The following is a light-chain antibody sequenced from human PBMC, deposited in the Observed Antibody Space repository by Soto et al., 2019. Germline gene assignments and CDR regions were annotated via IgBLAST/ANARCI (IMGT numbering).Light chain of an antibody. CDR3: QQYGSSPWT. CDR2: GAS. CDR1: QSVSSSY. Sequence: EIVLTQSPGTLSLSPGERATLSCRASQSVSSSYLAWYQQKPGHAPRLLIYGASSRATAIPDRFSGSGSGTDFTLTISRREPEDFAVEYCQQYGSSPWTFGQGTKVEIK. V-gene: IGKV3-20*01. J-gene: IGKJ1*01.